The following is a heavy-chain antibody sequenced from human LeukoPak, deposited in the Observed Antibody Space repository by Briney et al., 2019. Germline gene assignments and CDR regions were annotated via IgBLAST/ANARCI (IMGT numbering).Heavy chain of an antibody. CDR1: GFTFSSYG. D-gene: IGHD2-2*01. V-gene: IGHV3-30*18. Sequence: GGSLRLSCAASGFTFSSYGMHWVRQAPGKGLEWVAVISYDGSNKYYADSVKGRFTISRDNSKNTLYLQMNSPRAEDTAVYYCAKDWNRYCSSTSCYGYFDYWGQGTLVTVSS. J-gene: IGHJ4*02. CDR3: AKDWNRYCSSTSCYGYFDY. CDR2: ISYDGSNK.